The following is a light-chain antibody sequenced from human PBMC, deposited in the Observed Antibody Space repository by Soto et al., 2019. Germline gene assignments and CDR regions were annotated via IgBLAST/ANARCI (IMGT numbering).Light chain of an antibody. V-gene: IGKV3-15*01. Sequence: EIVMTQSPATLAVSPGERAALSCRASQSVSSNFAWYQQKPGQAPRLLIYGASSRATGTPARFSGSGSGTEFTLTISSLQSEDFVVYYCQQYNNWPYTFGLGTKLEIK. CDR1: QSVSSN. J-gene: IGKJ2*01. CDR2: GAS. CDR3: QQYNNWPYT.